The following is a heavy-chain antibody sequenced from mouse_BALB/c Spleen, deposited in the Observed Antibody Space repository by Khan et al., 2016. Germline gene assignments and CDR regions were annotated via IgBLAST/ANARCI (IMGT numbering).Heavy chain of an antibody. CDR1: GYTFTSYW. V-gene: IGHV1-87*01. Sequence: QVQLQQSGAELARPGASVKLSCKASGYTFTSYWMQWVKQRPGQGLEWIGAIYPGDGDTRYTQKFKGKATLTADKSSSTAYMQLSSLASEDSAVYYWARGGYDDPYAMDYWGQGTSVTVSS. CDR3: ARGGYDDPYAMDY. D-gene: IGHD2-3*01. CDR2: IYPGDGDT. J-gene: IGHJ4*01.